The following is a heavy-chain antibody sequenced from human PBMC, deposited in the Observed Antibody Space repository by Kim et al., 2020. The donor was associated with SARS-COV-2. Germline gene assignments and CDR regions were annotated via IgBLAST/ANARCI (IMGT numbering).Heavy chain of an antibody. J-gene: IGHJ4*02. CDR3: AKGVVVIGIAYFDY. Sequence: ADSVKGRFTISRDNAKNSLYLQMNSLRTEDTALYYCAKGVVVIGIAYFDYWGQGTLVTVSS. D-gene: IGHD2-21*01. V-gene: IGHV3-9*01.